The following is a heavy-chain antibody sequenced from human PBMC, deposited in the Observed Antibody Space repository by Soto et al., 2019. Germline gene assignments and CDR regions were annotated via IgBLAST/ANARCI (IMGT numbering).Heavy chain of an antibody. D-gene: IGHD3-3*01. CDR3: ARAYYDFWSGYYTYDY. V-gene: IGHV3-21*01. J-gene: IGHJ4*02. CDR2: ISSSSSYI. Sequence: GGSLRLSCAASGFTFSSYSMNWVRQAPGKGLEWVSSISSSSSYIYYADSVKGRFTISRDNAKNSLYLQMNSLRAEDTAVYYCARAYYDFWSGYYTYDYWGQGTLVTVSS. CDR1: GFTFSSYS.